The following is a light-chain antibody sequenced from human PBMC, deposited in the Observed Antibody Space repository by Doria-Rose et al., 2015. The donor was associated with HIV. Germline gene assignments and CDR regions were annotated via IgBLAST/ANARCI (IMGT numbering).Light chain of an antibody. Sequence: TQSPGDLSLSPGERATLSCRASQSFSSTYLAWYQQKPGQAPSLLIYDGSTRATGIPDRFSASGSGTDLTLTINRLEPEDFALYYCHQYGTSWTFGQGTKVEI. CDR2: DGS. J-gene: IGKJ1*01. CDR1: QSFSSTY. CDR3: HQYGTSWT. V-gene: IGKV3-20*01.